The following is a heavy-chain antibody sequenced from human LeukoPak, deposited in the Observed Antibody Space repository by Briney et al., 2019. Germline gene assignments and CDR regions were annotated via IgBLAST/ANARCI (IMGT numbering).Heavy chain of an antibody. J-gene: IGHJ6*03. D-gene: IGHD2-8*01. CDR3: ARAKTTYAVYYYYYMDV. CDR2: INHSGST. Sequence: SETLSLTYAVYGGSFSGYYWSWIRQPPGKGLEWIGEINHSGSTNYNPSLKSRVTISVDTSKNQFSLKLSSVTAADTAVYYCARAKTTYAVYYYYYMDVWGKGTTVTVSS. CDR1: GGSFSGYY. V-gene: IGHV4-34*01.